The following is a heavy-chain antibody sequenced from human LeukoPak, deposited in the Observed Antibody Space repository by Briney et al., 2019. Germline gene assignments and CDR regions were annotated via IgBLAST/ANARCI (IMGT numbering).Heavy chain of an antibody. Sequence: GGSLRLSCAAPGFTFSSYSMNWVRQAPGKGLEWVSSISSSSSYIYYADSVKGRFTISRDNAKNSLYPQMNSLRAEDTAVYYCARDSPVPYYYGSGSYYRGGSYYYYYMDVWGKGTTVTISS. CDR3: ARDSPVPYYYGSGSYYRGGSYYYYYMDV. V-gene: IGHV3-21*01. CDR2: ISSSSSYI. CDR1: GFTFSSYS. J-gene: IGHJ6*03. D-gene: IGHD3-10*01.